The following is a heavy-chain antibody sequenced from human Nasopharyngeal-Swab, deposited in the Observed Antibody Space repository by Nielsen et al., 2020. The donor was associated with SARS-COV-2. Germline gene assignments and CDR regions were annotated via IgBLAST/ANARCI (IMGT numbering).Heavy chain of an antibody. Sequence: GSPKISCAGSGFTFSGSSMLLVREASGNGQEWVVRIRSKSYSYATAYAASVKCRFTIPRDDSKNTAYMQMNRLKNEDTAVYYCTRPVGNRGIWDYYYNYGMDVWGQGTPVTVSS. CDR3: TRPVGNRGIWDYYYNYGMDV. D-gene: IGHD1-14*01. J-gene: IGHJ6*02. CDR1: GFTFSGSS. CDR2: IRSKSYSYAT. V-gene: IGHV3-73*01.